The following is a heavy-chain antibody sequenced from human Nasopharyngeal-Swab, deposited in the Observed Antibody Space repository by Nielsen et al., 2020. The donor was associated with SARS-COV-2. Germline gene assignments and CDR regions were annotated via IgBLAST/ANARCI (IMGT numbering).Heavy chain of an antibody. J-gene: IGHJ4*02. CDR3: ARDQIGDSSGYDFDY. CDR1: GYTFTSYY. Sequence: ASVKVSCKASGYTFTSYYMHWVRQVPGQGLEWMGIINPSGGSTSYAQKFQGRVTMTRDTSTSTVYMELSSLRSEDTAVYYCARDQIGDSSGYDFDYWGQGTLVTVSS. D-gene: IGHD3-22*01. V-gene: IGHV1-46*01. CDR2: INPSGGST.